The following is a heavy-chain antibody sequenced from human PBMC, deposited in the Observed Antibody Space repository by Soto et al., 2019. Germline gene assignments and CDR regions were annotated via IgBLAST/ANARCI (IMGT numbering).Heavy chain of an antibody. V-gene: IGHV3-23*01. J-gene: IGHJ4*02. Sequence: EVQLLESGGGLVQPGGSLRLSCAASGFTFNNYAITWVRQAPGKGLEWVSAISGGDTTSYADSVKGRFTVSRDGSKNTLYLQMSSLRAEDTALYYCAKGRGGSGSLTPRVDFWGQGTLVTVSS. D-gene: IGHD3-10*01. CDR2: ISGGDTT. CDR1: GFTFNNYA. CDR3: AKGRGGSGSLTPRVDF.